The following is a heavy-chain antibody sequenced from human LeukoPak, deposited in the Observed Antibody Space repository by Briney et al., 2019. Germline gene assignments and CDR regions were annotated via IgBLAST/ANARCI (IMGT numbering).Heavy chain of an antibody. D-gene: IGHD5-18*01. CDR1: GFTFNSYS. Sequence: GGSLRLSCAASGFTFNSYSMNWVRQAPGKGLEWVSSISSGSSSIYYADSVKGRFTISRDNAKNSLYLQMNSLRAEDTAVYYCARASGDIVETATMGSYWGQGTLVTVSS. CDR2: ISSGSSSI. V-gene: IGHV3-21*01. J-gene: IGHJ4*02. CDR3: ARASGDIVETATMGSY.